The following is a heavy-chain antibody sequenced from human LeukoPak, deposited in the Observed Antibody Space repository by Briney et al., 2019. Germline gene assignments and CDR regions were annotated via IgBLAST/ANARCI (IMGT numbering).Heavy chain of an antibody. CDR2: IGIDSGNT. Sequence: GGSLRLSCAASGFTFSDYSMNWVRQAPGKGLEWISYIGIDSGNTNYADSVKGRFTISGDKAKNSLYLQMNSLRVEDTAVYYCARDYRYAFDNWGQGTLVTVSS. D-gene: IGHD1-1*01. J-gene: IGHJ4*02. CDR1: GFTFSDYS. V-gene: IGHV3-48*01. CDR3: ARDYRYAFDN.